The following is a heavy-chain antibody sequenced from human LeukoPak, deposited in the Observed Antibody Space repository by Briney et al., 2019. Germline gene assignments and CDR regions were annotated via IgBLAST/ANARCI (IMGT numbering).Heavy chain of an antibody. V-gene: IGHV4-34*01. Sequence: SETLSLTCAVYGGSFSGYYWSWIRQPPGKGLEWVGEINHSGSTNYNPSLKSRVTISVDTSENQFSLKLSSVTAADTAVYYCARLTPILLFDYWGQGTLVTVSS. CDR2: INHSGST. CDR3: ARLTPILLFDY. D-gene: IGHD2-15*01. CDR1: GGSFSGYY. J-gene: IGHJ4*02.